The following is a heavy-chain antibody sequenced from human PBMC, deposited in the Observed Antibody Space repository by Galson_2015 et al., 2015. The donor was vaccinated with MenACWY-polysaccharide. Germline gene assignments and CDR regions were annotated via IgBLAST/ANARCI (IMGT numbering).Heavy chain of an antibody. CDR2: IIPIFGTV. V-gene: IGHV1-69*13. CDR3: ARGELTVTTGAH. J-gene: IGHJ4*02. CDR1: GGTFSSYA. D-gene: IGHD4-17*01. Sequence: SVKVSCKASGGTFSSYAISWVRQALGQGLEWMGGIIPIFGTVNYAQKFQGRVTITADESTSTAYMELSSLRSEDTAVYYCARGELTVTTGAHWGQGTLVTVSS.